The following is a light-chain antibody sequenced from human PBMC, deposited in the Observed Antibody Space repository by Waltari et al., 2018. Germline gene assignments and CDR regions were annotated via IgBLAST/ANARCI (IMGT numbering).Light chain of an antibody. Sequence: QSDLTQPRPVSGSPGQAVTISCPGTYVGEYDYVSWYQHHPDKAPKLIIYDVFNRPSGVPDRFSGSRSGATASLTISGLRPEDEATYYCSSYAGPAFGGGTKLTV. CDR1: YVGEYDY. J-gene: IGLJ2*01. V-gene: IGLV2-11*01. CDR3: SSYAGPA. CDR2: DVF.